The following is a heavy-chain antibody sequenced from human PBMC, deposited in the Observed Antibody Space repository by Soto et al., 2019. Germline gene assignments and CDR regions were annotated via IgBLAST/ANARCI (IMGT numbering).Heavy chain of an antibody. J-gene: IGHJ4*02. V-gene: IGHV4-59*01. D-gene: IGHD3-22*01. CDR1: GGSISSYY. CDR2: IYYSGST. Sequence: SETLSLTCTVSGGSISSYYWSWIRQPPGKGLEWIGYIYYSGSTNYNPSLKSRVTISVDTSKNQFSLKLSSVTAADTAVYYCARGPPNYYYDRSGYPHTAGGNFDYWGKGTLVTVSS. CDR3: ARGPPNYYYDRSGYPHTAGGNFDY.